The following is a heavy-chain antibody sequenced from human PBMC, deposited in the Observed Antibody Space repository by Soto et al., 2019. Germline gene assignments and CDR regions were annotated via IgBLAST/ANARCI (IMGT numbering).Heavy chain of an antibody. CDR2: ISFDGSKK. D-gene: IGHD6-13*01. J-gene: IGHJ4*02. Sequence: QVQLVESGGGVVQPGRSLRLSCAASGFTFTTYGMHWARQAPGKGLEWVAVISFDGSKKIYADSVKGRFTISRDNSKNTLYLQMDGLRIEDTAVYYCAKDHDSGWYNSPAPIDYWGQGTLVTVSS. CDR1: GFTFTTYG. V-gene: IGHV3-30*18. CDR3: AKDHDSGWYNSPAPIDY.